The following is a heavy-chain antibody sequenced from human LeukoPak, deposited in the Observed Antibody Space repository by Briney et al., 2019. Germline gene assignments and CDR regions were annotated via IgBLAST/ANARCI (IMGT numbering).Heavy chain of an antibody. CDR3: VKTSRRDSTYDSPFDY. CDR2: VRGSGTAT. V-gene: IGHV3-23*01. J-gene: IGHJ4*02. D-gene: IGHD3-3*01. CDR1: GFTFSSYA. Sequence: GGSLRLSCAASGFTFSSYATSWVRQAPGKGLEWVSAVRGSGTATYYADSVKGRFTISRDNSNNRLYLQMNSLRAEDTAIYYCVKTSRRDSTYDSPFDYWGQGTVVTVSS.